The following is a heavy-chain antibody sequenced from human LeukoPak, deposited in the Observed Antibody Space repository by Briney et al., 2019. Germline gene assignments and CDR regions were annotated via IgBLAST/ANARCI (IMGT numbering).Heavy chain of an antibody. V-gene: IGHV3-30-3*01. CDR1: GFTFSSYA. Sequence: PWGSLRLSCAASGFTFSSYAMHWVRQAPGKGLEWVAVISYDGSNKYYADSVKGRFTISRDNSKNTLYLQMNSLRAEDTAVYYCARASSYGPWLWGQGTLVTVSS. J-gene: IGHJ4*02. D-gene: IGHD2-2*01. CDR2: ISYDGSNK. CDR3: ARASSYGPWL.